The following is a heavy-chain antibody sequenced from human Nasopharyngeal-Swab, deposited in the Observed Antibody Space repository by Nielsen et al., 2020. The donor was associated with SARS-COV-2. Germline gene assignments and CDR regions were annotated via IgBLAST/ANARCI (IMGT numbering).Heavy chain of an antibody. V-gene: IGHV3-30*02. J-gene: IGHJ6*03. D-gene: IGHD6-13*01. CDR3: AKDHSSSAYYYYMDV. CDR2: IRYDGSNK. CDR1: GFTFSSYG. Sequence: GGSLRLSCAAPGFTFSSYGMHWVRQAPGKGLEWVAFIRYDGSNKYYADSVKGRFTISRDNSKNTLYLQMNSLRAEDTAVYYCAKDHSSSAYYYYMDVWGKGTTVTVSS.